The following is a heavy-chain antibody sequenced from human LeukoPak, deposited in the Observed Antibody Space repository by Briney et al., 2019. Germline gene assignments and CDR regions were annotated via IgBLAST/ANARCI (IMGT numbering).Heavy chain of an antibody. D-gene: IGHD3-3*01. CDR3: AILIGEGYFDY. CDR2: IWYDGSNK. Sequence: PGRSLRLSCAASGFTFSSYGMHWVRQAPGKGLEWVAVIWYDGSNKYYADSVKGRFTISRDNSKNTLYLEMNSLRAEDTAVYYCAILIGEGYFDYWGQGTLVIVSS. J-gene: IGHJ4*02. CDR1: GFTFSSYG. V-gene: IGHV3-33*01.